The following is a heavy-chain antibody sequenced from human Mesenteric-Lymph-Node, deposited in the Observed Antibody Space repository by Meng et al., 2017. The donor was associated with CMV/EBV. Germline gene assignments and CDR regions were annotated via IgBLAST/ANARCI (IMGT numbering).Heavy chain of an antibody. Sequence: GSLRLSCAVYGGSFSGYYWSWIRQPPGKGLEWIGEINHSGSTNYNPSLKSRVTISVDTSKNQFSLKLSSVTAADTAVYYCARGRGYDFWSGYYTVFDYWGQGTLVTVSS. D-gene: IGHD3-3*01. J-gene: IGHJ4*02. V-gene: IGHV4-34*01. CDR2: INHSGST. CDR1: GGSFSGYY. CDR3: ARGRGYDFWSGYYTVFDY.